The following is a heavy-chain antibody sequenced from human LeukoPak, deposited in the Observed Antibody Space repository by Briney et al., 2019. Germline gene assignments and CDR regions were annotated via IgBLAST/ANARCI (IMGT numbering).Heavy chain of an antibody. CDR3: ARDAVGWFGELDAFDI. V-gene: IGHV1-18*01. CDR1: GYTFTSYG. J-gene: IGHJ3*02. D-gene: IGHD3-10*01. CDR2: ISAYNGNT. Sequence: GASVKVSCKASGYTFTSYGISWVRQAPEQGLEWMGWISAYNGNTNYAQKLQGRVTMTTDTSTSTAYMELRSLRSDDTAVYYCARDAVGWFGELDAFDIWGQGTMVTVSS.